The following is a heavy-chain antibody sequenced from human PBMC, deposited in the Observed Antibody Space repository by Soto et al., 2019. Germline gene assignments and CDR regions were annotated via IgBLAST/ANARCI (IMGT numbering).Heavy chain of an antibody. CDR2: INAGNGNT. CDR3: ARAVAVPADFDY. CDR1: GYTFTSYA. Sequence: QVQLVQSGAEEKKPGASVKVSRKASGYTFTSYAMHWVRQAPGQRLEWMGWINAGNGNTKYSQKFQGRVTITRGTAASTAYMELSSLRSEDTAVYYCARAVAVPADFDYWGQGTLVTVSS. D-gene: IGHD6-19*01. J-gene: IGHJ4*02. V-gene: IGHV1-3*05.